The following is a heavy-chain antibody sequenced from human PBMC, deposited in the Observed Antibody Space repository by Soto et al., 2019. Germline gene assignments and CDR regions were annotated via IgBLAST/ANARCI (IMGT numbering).Heavy chain of an antibody. CDR1: GFTFRNYA. D-gene: IGHD3-22*01. CDR2: ISVSGGST. Sequence: GGSLRLSCAASGFTFRNYAMNWVRQAPGKGLEWVSGISVSGGSTYYADSVKGRLTVSRDNSKNTVFLQMNSLRAEDTAVYFCAKGMYYYDSSGYRLVDYWGQGTLVTV. J-gene: IGHJ4*02. CDR3: AKGMYYYDSSGYRLVDY. V-gene: IGHV3-23*01.